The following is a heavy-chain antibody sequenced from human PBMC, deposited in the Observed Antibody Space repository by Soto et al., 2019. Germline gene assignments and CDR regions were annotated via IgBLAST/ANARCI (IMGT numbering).Heavy chain of an antibody. CDR3: ARVRGSYNFAH. D-gene: IGHD1-26*01. CDR2: INAGNGNT. J-gene: IGHJ4*02. Sequence: ASVKVSCKASGYTFTSYAMHWVRQAPGQRREGMGWINAGNGNTKYSQKFQGRVTITRDTSASTAYMELSSLRSEDTAVYYCARVRGSYNFAHWGQGTLVTVS. V-gene: IGHV1-3*01. CDR1: GYTFTSYA.